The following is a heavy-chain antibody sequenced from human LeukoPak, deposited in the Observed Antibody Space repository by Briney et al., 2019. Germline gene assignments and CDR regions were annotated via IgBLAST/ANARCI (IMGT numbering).Heavy chain of an antibody. D-gene: IGHD3-9*01. CDR3: ARVNYDILTGYSWGGDF. CDR2: INWNGGST. CDR1: GFTFDDYG. V-gene: IGHV3-20*04. J-gene: IGHJ4*02. Sequence: TGGSLRLSCAASGFTFDDYGMNWVRQTPGKGLEWVSGINWNGGSTGYADSVRGRFTISRDNAKNSLYLQMNSRRAEDTALYYCARVNYDILTGYSWGGDFWGQGTLVTVSS.